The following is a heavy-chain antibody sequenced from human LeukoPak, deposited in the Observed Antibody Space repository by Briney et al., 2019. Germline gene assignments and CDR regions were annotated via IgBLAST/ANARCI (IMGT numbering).Heavy chain of an antibody. CDR3: AKDMGENAAPGSFDY. CDR1: GFTFDDYA. J-gene: IGHJ4*02. V-gene: IGHV3-9*01. D-gene: IGHD3-10*01. CDR2: ISWNSGSI. Sequence: GGSLRLSCAASGFTFDDYAMHWVRQAPGKGLEWVSGISWNSGSIGYADSVKGRFTISGDNAKNSLYLQMNSLRAEDTALYYCAKDMGENAAPGSFDYWGQGTLVTVSS.